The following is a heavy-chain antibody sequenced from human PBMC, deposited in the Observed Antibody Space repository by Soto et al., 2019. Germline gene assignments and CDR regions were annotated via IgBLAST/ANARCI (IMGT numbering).Heavy chain of an antibody. CDR2: IDPSDSQT. CDR3: ARQIYDSDTGPNFQYYFDS. D-gene: IGHD3-22*01. J-gene: IGHJ4*02. V-gene: IGHV5-10-1*01. CDR1: GYSFAVYW. Sequence: GESLKISCKGSGYSFAVYWITWVRQKPGRGLEWMGRIDPSDSQTYYSPSFRGHVAISVTKSITTVFLQWSSLRASDTAMYYCARQIYDSDTGPNFQYYFDSWGQGTPVTVSS.